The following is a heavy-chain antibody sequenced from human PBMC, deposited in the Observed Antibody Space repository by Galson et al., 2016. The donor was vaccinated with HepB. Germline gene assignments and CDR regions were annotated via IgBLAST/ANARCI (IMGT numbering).Heavy chain of an antibody. J-gene: IGHJ3*02. Sequence: ETLSLTCTVSGGSVSSGSYHWSWIRQPPGKKLEWIGYIYYTGSANYNPSLKSRVSISVDTSKHQFSQKLKSVTAADTAVYYCARKPFYDFWGGPRTVSFDIWGQGTMIAVSP. CDR1: GGSVSSGSYH. D-gene: IGHD3-3*01. CDR2: IYYTGSA. V-gene: IGHV4-61*01. CDR3: ARKPFYDFWGGPRTVSFDI.